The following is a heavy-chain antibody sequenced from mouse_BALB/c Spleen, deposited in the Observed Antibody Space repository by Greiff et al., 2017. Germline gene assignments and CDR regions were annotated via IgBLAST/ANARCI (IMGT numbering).Heavy chain of an antibody. CDR2: ISSGGSYT. Sequence: EVKLQESGGGLVKTGGSLKLSCAASGFTFSSYTMSWVRQTPEKRLEWVATISSGGSYTYYPDSVKGRFTISRDNAKNTLYLQMSSLKSEDTAMYYCTRDYNAMDYWGQGTSVTVSS. J-gene: IGHJ4*01. CDR3: TRDYNAMDY. CDR1: GFTFSSYT. V-gene: IGHV5-6-4*01.